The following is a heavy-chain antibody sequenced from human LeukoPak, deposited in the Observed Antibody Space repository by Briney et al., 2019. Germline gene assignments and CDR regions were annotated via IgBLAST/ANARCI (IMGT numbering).Heavy chain of an antibody. D-gene: IGHD2-2*01. CDR2: IDTVGGIT. CDR1: GFTFRSHP. CDR3: ARGIDSPYCTSTSCPEGIDL. V-gene: IGHV3-64*02. J-gene: IGHJ4*02. Sequence: GGSLRLSCAAFGFTFRSHPMHWVRQAPGKGLEYISAIDTVGGITHYADSVKGRSTISRDNSKNTLSLQVGSLRPDDMAVYYCARGIDSPYCTSTSCPEGIDLWGQGTLVTVSS.